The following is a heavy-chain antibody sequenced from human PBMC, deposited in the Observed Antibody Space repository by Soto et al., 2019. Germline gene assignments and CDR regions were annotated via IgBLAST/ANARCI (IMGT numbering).Heavy chain of an antibody. J-gene: IGHJ5*02. CDR2: ISSSNSYI. V-gene: IGHV3-21*01. CDR3: ARDWGSGFDP. CDR1: GFTFISYS. D-gene: IGHD3-16*01. Sequence: WGSLRFSCAASGFTFISYSINCFRQAPVKGLEWVSSISSSNSYIYYADSVKGRFTISRDNAKNSLYLQMNSLRAEDTAVYYCARDWGSGFDPWGQGTLVTVSS.